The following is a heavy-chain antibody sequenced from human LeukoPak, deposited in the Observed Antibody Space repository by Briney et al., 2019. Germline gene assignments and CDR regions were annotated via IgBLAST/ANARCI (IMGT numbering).Heavy chain of an antibody. Sequence: PGGSLRLSCAASGFTFSSYSMNWVRQAPGKGLEWVSSISSSSSYIYYADSVKGRFTISRDNAKNSLYLQMNSLRAEDTAAYYCARVGHEDFWSGYPFDYWGQGTLVTVSS. D-gene: IGHD3-3*01. CDR3: ARVGHEDFWSGYPFDY. V-gene: IGHV3-21*01. CDR2: ISSSSSYI. J-gene: IGHJ4*02. CDR1: GFTFSSYS.